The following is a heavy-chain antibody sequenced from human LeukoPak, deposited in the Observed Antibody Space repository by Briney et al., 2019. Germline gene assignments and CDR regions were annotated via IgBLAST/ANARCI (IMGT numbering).Heavy chain of an antibody. V-gene: IGHV3-66*01. D-gene: IGHD1-26*01. CDR2: IYSGGNT. CDR3: ARDVGFIVGATPGAFDI. J-gene: IGHJ3*02. CDR1: GFTVSSNY. Sequence: GGSLRLSCAASGFTVSSNYMTWVRQAPGKGLEWVSVIYSGGNTYYAYSVKGRLPISRDNTKNTVYLQMNSLRADDTAVYYCARDVGFIVGATPGAFDIWGQGTMVTVSS.